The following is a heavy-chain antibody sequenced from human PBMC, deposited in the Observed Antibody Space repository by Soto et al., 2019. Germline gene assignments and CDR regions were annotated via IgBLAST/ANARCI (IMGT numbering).Heavy chain of an antibody. CDR3: ARDSYLYCGGDCYSYY. CDR1: GYTFTSYG. J-gene: IGHJ4*02. CDR2: ISAYNGNT. D-gene: IGHD2-21*02. V-gene: IGHV1-18*01. Sequence: ASVKVSCKASGYTFTSYGISWVRQAPGQGLEWMGWISAYNGNTNYAQKLQGRVTMTTDTSTSTAYMELRSLRSDDTAVYYCARDSYLYCGGDCYSYYWGQGTLVTVSS.